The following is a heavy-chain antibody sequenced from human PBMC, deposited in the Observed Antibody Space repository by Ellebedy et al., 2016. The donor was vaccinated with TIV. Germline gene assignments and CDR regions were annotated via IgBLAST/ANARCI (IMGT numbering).Heavy chain of an antibody. V-gene: IGHV3-48*03. CDR2: ISSSGSTI. CDR1: GFTFSSYE. Sequence: GESLKISCAASGFTFSSYEMNWVRQAPGKGLEWVSYISSSGSTIYYADSVKGRFTISRDNAKNSLYLQMNSLRAEDTAVYYCARTPGGIGYYYYGMDVWGQGTTVTVSS. CDR3: ARTPGGIGYYYYGMDV. J-gene: IGHJ6*02. D-gene: IGHD3-16*01.